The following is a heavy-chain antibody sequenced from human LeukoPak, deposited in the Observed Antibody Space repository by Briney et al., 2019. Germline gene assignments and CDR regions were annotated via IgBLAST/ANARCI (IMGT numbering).Heavy chain of an antibody. CDR3: ARGTSMTTKKYYFDY. CDR2: INPKSGGA. CDR1: GYTFSGYY. J-gene: IGHJ4*02. V-gene: IGHV1-2*04. D-gene: IGHD4-11*01. Sequence: GASVKVSCRASGYTFSGYYMHWVRQAPGQGLEWMGWINPKSGGANYAQKFQDWVIMTRETPISTVYMELRRLKSDDTAVYYCARGTSMTTKKYYFDYWGQGTLVTVSS.